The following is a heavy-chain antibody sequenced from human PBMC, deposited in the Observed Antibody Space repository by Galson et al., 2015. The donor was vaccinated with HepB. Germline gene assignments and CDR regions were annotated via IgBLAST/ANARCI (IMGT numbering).Heavy chain of an antibody. CDR3: ARNTSGWEHFYYGLDV. D-gene: IGHD6-19*01. J-gene: IGHJ6*02. V-gene: IGHV3-23*01. CDR1: GITFSSHA. CDR2: ISGGGGIT. Sequence: SLRLSCAASGITFSSHAMTWVRQAPGKGLEWVSAISGGGGITYYAGSVKGRFTISRDNSKNTLYLQMNSLRTEDTAVYYCARNTSGWEHFYYGLDVWGQGTTVTVSS.